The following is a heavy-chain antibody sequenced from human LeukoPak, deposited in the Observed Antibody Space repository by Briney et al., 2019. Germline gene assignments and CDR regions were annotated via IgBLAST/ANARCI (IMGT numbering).Heavy chain of an antibody. J-gene: IGHJ3*02. CDR2: IYYSGST. CDR3: ARAYCGGDCYIDAFDI. CDR1: GGSISSYY. Sequence: SETLSLTCTVSGGSISSYYWSWIRQPPGKGLEWIKYIYYSGSTNYNPSLKSRVTISVDTSKNQFSLKLSSVTAADTAVYYCARAYCGGDCYIDAFDIWGQGTMVTVSS. D-gene: IGHD2-21*02. V-gene: IGHV4-59*01.